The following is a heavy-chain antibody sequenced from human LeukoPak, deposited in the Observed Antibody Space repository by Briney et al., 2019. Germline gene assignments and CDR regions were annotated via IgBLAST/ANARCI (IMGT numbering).Heavy chain of an antibody. D-gene: IGHD2-15*01. CDR1: GYTFTNYD. V-gene: IGHV1-3*01. CDR2: MNGGGGNT. CDR3: ARGRGTSGSNRDFYYYYYMDV. Sequence: ASVKVSCKASGYTFTNYDIHWLRQATGQGLEWMGWMNGGGGNTDYSQKFQGRITLIRDTSAATAYMELSSLRHDDLAVYYCARGRGTSGSNRDFYYYYYMDVWGKGTTVTVSS. J-gene: IGHJ6*03.